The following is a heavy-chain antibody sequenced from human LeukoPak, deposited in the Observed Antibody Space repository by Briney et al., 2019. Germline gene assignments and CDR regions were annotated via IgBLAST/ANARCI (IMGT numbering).Heavy chain of an antibody. V-gene: IGHV1-46*01. CDR1: GYTFTSYY. J-gene: IGHJ4*02. Sequence: ASVKVSCKASGYTFTSYYMHWVRQAPGQGLEWMGIINPSGGSTSYAQKFQGRVTMTRDTSTSTAYMELRSLRSDDTAVYYCARYPLSYSNNWHYYFDHWGQGTLLTVSS. CDR3: ARYPLSYSNNWHYYFDH. D-gene: IGHD1-1*01. CDR2: INPSGGST.